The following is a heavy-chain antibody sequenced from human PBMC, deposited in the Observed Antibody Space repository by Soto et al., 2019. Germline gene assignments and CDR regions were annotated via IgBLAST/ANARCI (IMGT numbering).Heavy chain of an antibody. D-gene: IGHD3-10*02. V-gene: IGHV6-1*01. CDR1: GDSVPSNSAA. CDR2: TYYRSKWYN. Sequence: SQTLSLTCAISGDSVPSNSAAWNCIRQSPSRGLEWLGRTYYRSKWYNDYAVSVKSRITINPDTSKNQFSLQLNSVTPEDTAVYYCARDRYYFVKDTTTSWFDPWGQGTLVTVSS. CDR3: ARDRYYFVKDTTTSWFDP. J-gene: IGHJ5*02.